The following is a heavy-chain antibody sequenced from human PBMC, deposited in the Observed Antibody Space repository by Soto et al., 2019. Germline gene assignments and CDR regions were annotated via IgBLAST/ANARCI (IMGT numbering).Heavy chain of an antibody. CDR2: IYHGGTT. V-gene: IGHV4-38-2*02. J-gene: IGHJ4*01. Sequence: WKTLSLTCTVSGYSVTSGSYWGWIRQPPGKGPEWIASIYHGGTTFYNPSLKSRITISVDPSNNQFSLRLTSVTAADTAIYYCARAHVTVVAGSTFDYWGHGTLVTVSS. CDR1: GYSVTSGSY. CDR3: ARAHVTVVAGSTFDY. D-gene: IGHD6-19*01.